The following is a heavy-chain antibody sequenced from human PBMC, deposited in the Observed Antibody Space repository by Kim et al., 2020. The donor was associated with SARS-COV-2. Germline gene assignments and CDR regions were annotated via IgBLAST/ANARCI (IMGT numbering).Heavy chain of an antibody. J-gene: IGHJ6*02. D-gene: IGHD5-12*01. CDR3: AKEKCEYSGMDC. CDR1: GFTFSTNG. V-gene: IGHV3-21*04. Sequence: GGSLRLSCAASGFTFSTNGMSWVRQAPGKGLEWVSSISSSGNYLYYADSVRGRFTISRDNAKNTLYLQMNSLRAEDTALYYCAKEKCEYSGMDCWGQ. CDR2: ISSSGNYL.